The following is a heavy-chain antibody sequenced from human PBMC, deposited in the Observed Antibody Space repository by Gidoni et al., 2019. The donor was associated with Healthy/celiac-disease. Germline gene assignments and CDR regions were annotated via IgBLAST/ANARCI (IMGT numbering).Heavy chain of an antibody. V-gene: IGHV4-34*01. CDR1: GGSFSGYY. J-gene: IGHJ4*02. CDR3: ARGRIAAAVDY. D-gene: IGHD6-13*01. CDR2: INHSGST. Sequence: QVQLQQWGAGLLKPSETLSLTCAVYGGSFSGYYWSWIRQPPGKGLEWIGEINHSGSTNYNPSLKSRVTISVDTSKNQFSLKLSSVTAADTAVYYGARGRIAAAVDYWGQGTLVTVSS.